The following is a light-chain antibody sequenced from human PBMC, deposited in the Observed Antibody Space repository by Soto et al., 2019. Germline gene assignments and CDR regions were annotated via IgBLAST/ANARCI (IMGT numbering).Light chain of an antibody. CDR3: QQCDSTPQT. J-gene: IGKJ4*01. CDR1: QSINSH. CDR2: TTS. V-gene: IGKV1-39*01. Sequence: DIQMTQSPSSLSGSVGDRVTITCRASQSINSHLNWYQQKPGKLPKLLIHTTSSVQSGVPSRFSGGGTGTDFTLTISSLQPEDFATYSGQQCDSTPQTFGGGTKVEI.